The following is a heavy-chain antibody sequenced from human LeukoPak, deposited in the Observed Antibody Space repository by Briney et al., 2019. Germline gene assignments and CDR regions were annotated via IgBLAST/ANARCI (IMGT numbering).Heavy chain of an antibody. CDR3: AREDFGDYYFDY. D-gene: IGHD4-17*01. CDR1: GYTFPSYF. V-gene: IGHV1-46*01. Sequence: VASVKVSCKASGYTFPSYFMHWVRQAPGQGLEWMGIINPTGGSTTYAQKFQGRVTITRDTSISTAYMELSRLRSDDTAVYSCAREDFGDYYFDYWGQGTLVTVSS. J-gene: IGHJ4*02. CDR2: INPTGGST.